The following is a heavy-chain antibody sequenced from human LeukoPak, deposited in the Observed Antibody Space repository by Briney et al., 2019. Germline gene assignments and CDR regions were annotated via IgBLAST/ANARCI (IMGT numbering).Heavy chain of an antibody. J-gene: IGHJ4*02. CDR3: ARGARGEGSSSWPFDY. Sequence: VASVKVSCKTSGYSFSDYYIHWVRQAPGQGLEWMGRINPNSGGTNYAQKFQGWVTMTRDTSISTAYMELSRLRSDDTAVYYCARGARGEGSSSWPFDYWGQGTLVTVSS. CDR2: INPNSGGT. V-gene: IGHV1-2*04. D-gene: IGHD6-13*01. CDR1: GYSFSDYY.